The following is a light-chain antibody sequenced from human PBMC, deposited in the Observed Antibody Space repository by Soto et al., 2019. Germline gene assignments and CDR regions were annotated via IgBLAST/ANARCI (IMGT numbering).Light chain of an antibody. V-gene: IGLV1-40*01. CDR3: QSHDNTLITSWV. Sequence: QSVLTQPPSVSGAPGQRVTISCTGSSSNIGADFDVHWYQQVPGTAPKLLIYNNNIRPSGVPDRFSGSKSGTSASLAITGLQAEDEADYFRQSHDNTLITSWVFGGGTKVTVL. J-gene: IGLJ3*02. CDR1: SSNIGADFD. CDR2: NNN.